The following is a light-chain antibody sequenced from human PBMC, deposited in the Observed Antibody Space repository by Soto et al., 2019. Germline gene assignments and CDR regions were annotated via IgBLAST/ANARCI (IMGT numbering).Light chain of an antibody. CDR1: QSVTSDY. CDR3: QQLGT. V-gene: IGKV3-20*01. Sequence: EIVLTQSPATLSLSPGERATLSCRASQSVTSDYLAWYQQKSGQAPRLLMYGASNRATGIPDRFSGSGSGTDFTLTISRLEPEDFAVYYCQQLGTFGQGTKVEIK. CDR2: GAS. J-gene: IGKJ1*01.